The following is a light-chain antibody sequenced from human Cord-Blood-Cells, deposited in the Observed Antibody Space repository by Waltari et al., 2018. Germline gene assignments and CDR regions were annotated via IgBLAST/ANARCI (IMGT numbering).Light chain of an antibody. J-gene: IGLJ2*01. CDR2: DVS. CDR1: SRDVGGYNY. CDR3: CSYASSSTLV. Sequence: QSALTQPPSVSGSPGQSLTISCTGTSRDVGGYNYVSWYQQHPGKAPKLMIYDVSNRPSGVPNRFSGSKSGNTASLTISGLQAEDEADYYCCSYASSSTLVFGGGTKLTVL. V-gene: IGLV2-14*01.